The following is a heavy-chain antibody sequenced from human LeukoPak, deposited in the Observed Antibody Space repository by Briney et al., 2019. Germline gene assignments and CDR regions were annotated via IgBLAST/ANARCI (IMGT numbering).Heavy chain of an antibody. CDR1: GFTFSTYA. D-gene: IGHD1-1*01. J-gene: IGHJ3*02. V-gene: IGHV3-23*01. CDR2: IHGGGVNT. CDR3: ARDLDGAVAFDI. Sequence: GGSLRLSCAASGFTFSTYAMTWVRQAPGKGLEWVSAIHGGGVNTYFADSVKGRFTISRDNAKNSLYLLMNSLRAEDTAVYYCARDLDGAVAFDIWGQGTMVTVSS.